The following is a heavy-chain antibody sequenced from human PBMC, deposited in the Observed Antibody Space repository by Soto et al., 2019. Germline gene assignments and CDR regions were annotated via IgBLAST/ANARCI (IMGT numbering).Heavy chain of an antibody. CDR1: SGSISSSNW. Sequence: QGQLQVSGPGLVKPSGTLSLTSAVSSGSISSSNWWSWVRQPPGKGLEWIGEIYHSGSTNYNPSLKSRVTISVDKSKNQFSLKLSSVTAADTAVYYCARVTFGYCSGGSCYLGGHYFDYWGQGTLVTVSS. CDR3: ARVTFGYCSGGSCYLGGHYFDY. CDR2: IYHSGST. J-gene: IGHJ4*02. V-gene: IGHV4-4*02. D-gene: IGHD2-15*01.